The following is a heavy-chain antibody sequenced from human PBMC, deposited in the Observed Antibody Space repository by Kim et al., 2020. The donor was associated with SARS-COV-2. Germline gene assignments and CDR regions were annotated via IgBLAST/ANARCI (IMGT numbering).Heavy chain of an antibody. CDR3: ARVRATVLHYYYGMDV. Sequence: SVKVSCKASGGTFSSYAISWVRQAPGQGLEWMGRIIPILGIANYAQKFQGRVTITADKSTSTAYMELSSLRSEDTDVYYCARVRATVLHYYYGMDVWGQ. CDR1: GGTFSSYA. V-gene: IGHV1-69*04. CDR2: IIPILGIA. J-gene: IGHJ6*02. D-gene: IGHD4-17*01.